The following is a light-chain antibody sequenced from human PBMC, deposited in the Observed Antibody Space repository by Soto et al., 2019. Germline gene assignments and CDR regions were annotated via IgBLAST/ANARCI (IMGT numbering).Light chain of an antibody. Sequence: QSVLTQPASVSGSPGQSITISCTGTSSDVGAYNYVSWYQHHPGKAPKLIIYDVSSRPSGVSNRFSGSKSGNTASLTISGLQAEDEADYHCSSQTSGSTPLVFGGGTKVTVL. CDR3: SSQTSGSTPLV. V-gene: IGLV2-14*03. CDR2: DVS. CDR1: SSDVGAYNY. J-gene: IGLJ3*02.